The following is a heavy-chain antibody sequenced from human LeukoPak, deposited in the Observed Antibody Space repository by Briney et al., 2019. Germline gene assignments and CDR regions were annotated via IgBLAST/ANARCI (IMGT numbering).Heavy chain of an antibody. J-gene: IGHJ4*02. CDR2: IYPADSDT. CDR1: GXIFTHYC. CDR3: ARGTARFDY. V-gene: IGHV5-51*01. D-gene: IGHD1-1*01. Sequence: KHGESLKISFQVSGXIFTHYCIGWVRQLPGNGMESMGIIYPADSDTTYSPSFQGQVTMSADKSISTAYLQWSSLKASDTAMYYCARGTARFDYWGQGTLVSVSS.